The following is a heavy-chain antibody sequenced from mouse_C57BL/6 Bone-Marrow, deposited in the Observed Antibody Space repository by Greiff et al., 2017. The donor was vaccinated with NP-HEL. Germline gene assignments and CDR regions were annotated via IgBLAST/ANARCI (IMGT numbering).Heavy chain of an antibody. J-gene: IGHJ2*01. V-gene: IGHV3-6*01. CDR3: ARDTTVVDN. CDR1: GYSITSGYY. CDR2: ISYDGSN. Sequence: EVHLVESGPGLVKPSQSLSLTCSVTGYSITSGYYWNWIRQFPGNKLEWMGYISYDGSNNYNPSLKNRISITRDTSKNQFFLKLNSVTTEDTATYYCARDTTVVDNWGQGTTLTVSS. D-gene: IGHD1-1*01.